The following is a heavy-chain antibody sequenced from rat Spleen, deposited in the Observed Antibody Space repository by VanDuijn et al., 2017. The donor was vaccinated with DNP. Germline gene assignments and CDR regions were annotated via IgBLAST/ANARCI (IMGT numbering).Heavy chain of an antibody. Sequence: EVQLVESGGGLVPPGRSLKLSCAASGFTFSYYDMYWIRQAPTKGLEWVASISPTGSSTYYRDSVKGRFTISRDNAKSTLSLQMDSLRSEDTATYYCAGRPPPTRGPFDYWGQGVLVTVSS. J-gene: IGHJ2*01. CDR3: AGRPPPTRGPFDY. V-gene: IGHV5-19*01. CDR2: ISPTGSST. D-gene: IGHD1-4*01. CDR1: GFTFSYYD.